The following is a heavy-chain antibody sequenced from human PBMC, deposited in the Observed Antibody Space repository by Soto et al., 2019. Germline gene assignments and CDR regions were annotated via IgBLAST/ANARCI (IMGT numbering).Heavy chain of an antibody. J-gene: IGHJ4*02. CDR2: ISSSGSTI. CDR3: ARVERGITIFGVVIPPFDY. CDR1: GFTFSDYY. V-gene: IGHV3-11*01. D-gene: IGHD3-3*01. Sequence: QVQLVESGGGLVKPGGSLRLSCAASGFTFSDYYMSWIRQAPGKGLEWVSYISSSGSTIYYADSVKGRFTISRDNAKNSLYLQMNSRRAEDSAVYYCARVERGITIFGVVIPPFDYWGQGTLVTVSS.